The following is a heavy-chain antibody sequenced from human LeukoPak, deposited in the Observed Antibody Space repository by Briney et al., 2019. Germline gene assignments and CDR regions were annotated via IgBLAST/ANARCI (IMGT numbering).Heavy chain of an antibody. CDR3: AGGYSSSWYTFDP. Sequence: GGSLRLSCAASGLTFSSYNMNWVRQAPGKGLEWVSSISSSSSYIYYADSMKGRFTISRDNAKGSVYLQMNSLRAEDTAVYYCAGGYSSSWYTFDPWGQGTLVTVSS. D-gene: IGHD6-13*01. V-gene: IGHV3-21*01. CDR1: GLTFSSYN. CDR2: ISSSSSYI. J-gene: IGHJ5*02.